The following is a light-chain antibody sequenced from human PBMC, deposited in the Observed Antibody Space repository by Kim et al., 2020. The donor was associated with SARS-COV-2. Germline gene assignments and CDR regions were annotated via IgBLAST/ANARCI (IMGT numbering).Light chain of an antibody. CDR3: KARESSGTLRV. CDR2: GDN. CDR1: GLRRYY. Sequence: GQKAGITAQGGGLRRYYESWYHQKQGQPPALVIYGDNNRPSGSPARLSGCSSGNKASLIITAAQADEEADYYCKARESSGTLRVFAGGTQLTVL. J-gene: IGLJ3*02. V-gene: IGLV3-19*01.